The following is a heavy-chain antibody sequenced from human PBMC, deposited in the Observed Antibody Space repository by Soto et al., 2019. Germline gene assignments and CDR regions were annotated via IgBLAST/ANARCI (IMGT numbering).Heavy chain of an antibody. V-gene: IGHV3-23*01. CDR2: ISGSGGST. J-gene: IGHJ4*02. CDR3: VKGDFGVDY. CDR1: GFTFRGYA. D-gene: IGHD3-3*01. Sequence: VQLLESGGGLVQPGGYLRLSCAASGFTFRGYALNWVRQAPGKGLEWVSAISGSGGSTYYADYLKGRFTISRDNSKDTLYLQMNSLRADDTAVYYCVKGDFGVDYWGQGTLVTVSS.